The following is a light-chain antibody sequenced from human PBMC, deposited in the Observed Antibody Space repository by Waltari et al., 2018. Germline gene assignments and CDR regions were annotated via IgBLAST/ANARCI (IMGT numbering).Light chain of an antibody. CDR2: AAS. CDR3: QQINSYPST. CDR1: QTISSN. Sequence: IPLTQSPSSLSASVGHRLTITCRASQTISSNLAWYQQQPGKAPKLLISAASTMQSGVPSRSSGSGSGTDFTHYISSLQAEDFATYCCQQINSYPSTFGQGTRLEI. J-gene: IGKJ5*01. V-gene: IGKV1-9*01.